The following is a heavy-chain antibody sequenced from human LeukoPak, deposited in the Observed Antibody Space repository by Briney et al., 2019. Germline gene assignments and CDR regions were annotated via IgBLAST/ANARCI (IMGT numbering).Heavy chain of an antibody. D-gene: IGHD3-3*01. V-gene: IGHV3-7*05. CDR1: GFTFSSYA. CDR2: IKEDGSEK. Sequence: PGGSLRLSCAASGFTFSSYAMTWVRQAPGKGLEWVANIKEDGSEKYYVDSVKGRFTISTDSAKNSLFLQMNSLRAEDTAVYYCARHNKIFGVVSYFDYWGQGTLVTVSS. CDR3: ARHNKIFGVVSYFDY. J-gene: IGHJ4*02.